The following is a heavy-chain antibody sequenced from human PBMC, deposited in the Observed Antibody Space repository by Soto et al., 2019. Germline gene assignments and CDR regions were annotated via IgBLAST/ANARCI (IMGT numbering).Heavy chain of an antibody. J-gene: IGHJ4*02. CDR1: GGSIRSYY. CDR3: ARHSYSFHD. D-gene: IGHD5-18*01. CDR2: IYYSGST. Sequence: SETLSLTCTVSGGSIRSYYSSWVRQPPGKGLEWIGYIYYSGSTDYNPPLKSGLTMSLNTSKNHFSLKLRTVTSADTAGSYFARHSYSFHDWGQAILGTVSS. V-gene: IGHV4-59*01.